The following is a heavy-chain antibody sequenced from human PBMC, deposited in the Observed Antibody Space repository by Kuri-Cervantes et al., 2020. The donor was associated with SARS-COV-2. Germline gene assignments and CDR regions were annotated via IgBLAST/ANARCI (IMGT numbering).Heavy chain of an antibody. CDR3: AKDGGRARFDYYYYYYVDV. V-gene: IGHV3-43D*04. D-gene: IGHD4-23*01. CDR2: ISWDGGST. CDR1: GFTFDDYA. J-gene: IGHJ6*03. Sequence: GESLKISCAASGFTFDDYAMHWVRQAPGKGLEWVSLISWDGGSTYYADSVKGRFTISRDNSKNSLYLQMNSLRAEDTALYYCAKDGGRARFDYYYYYYVDVWGKGTTVTVSS.